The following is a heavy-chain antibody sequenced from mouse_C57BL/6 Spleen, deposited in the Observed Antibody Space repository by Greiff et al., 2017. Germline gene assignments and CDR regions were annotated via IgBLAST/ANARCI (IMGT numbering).Heavy chain of an antibody. CDR1: GYTFTSYW. D-gene: IGHD2-1*01. CDR2: IDPSDSYT. CDR3: ATLIYYGNRGYYFDY. Sequence: VQLQQPGAELVRPGTSVKLSCKASGYTFTSYWMHWVKQRPGQGLEWIGVIDPSDSYTTSNQKFKGKATLTVDTSSSTAYMQLSSLTSDDSAVYYCATLIYYGNRGYYFDYWGQGTTLTVSS. V-gene: IGHV1-59*01. J-gene: IGHJ2*01.